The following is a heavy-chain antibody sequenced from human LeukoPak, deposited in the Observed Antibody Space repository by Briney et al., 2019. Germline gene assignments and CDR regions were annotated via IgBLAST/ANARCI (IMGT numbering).Heavy chain of an antibody. CDR2: IYYSGST. Sequence: PSETLSLTCTVSGGSNSSYYWSWIRQPPGKGLEWIGYIYYSGSTNYNPSLKSRVTISVDTSKNQFSLKLSSVTAADTAVYYCARNSYGTDYWGQGTLVTVSS. J-gene: IGHJ4*02. CDR3: ARNSYGTDY. V-gene: IGHV4-59*01. D-gene: IGHD5-18*01. CDR1: GGSNSSYY.